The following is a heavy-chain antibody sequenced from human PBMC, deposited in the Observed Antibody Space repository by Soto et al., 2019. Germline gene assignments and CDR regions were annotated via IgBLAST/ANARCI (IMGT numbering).Heavy chain of an antibody. CDR3: ARVGVYDFWSGYRLDY. CDR1: GGTFSSYA. V-gene: IGHV1-69*01. CDR2: IIPIFGTA. Sequence: QVQLVQSGAEVKKPGSSVKVSCKASGGTFSSYAISWVRQAPGQGLEWMGGIIPIFGTANYAQKFQGRVTITADEATSTAYMELSSLRSEDTAVYYCARVGVYDFWSGYRLDYWGQGTLVTVSS. D-gene: IGHD3-3*01. J-gene: IGHJ4*02.